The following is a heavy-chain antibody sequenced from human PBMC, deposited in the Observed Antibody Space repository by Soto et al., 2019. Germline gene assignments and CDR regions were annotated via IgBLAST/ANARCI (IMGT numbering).Heavy chain of an antibody. V-gene: IGHV3-72*01. D-gene: IGHD1-26*01. CDR1: GFTLSDHY. CDR2: TKNKANRYTT. CDR3: ARWVSGSPDN. Sequence: EVQLVESGGGLVQPGGSLRLSCAASGFTLSDHYMDWVRQAPGKGLEWVGRTKNKANRYTTEYAASVNGRFTISRDDSKNSLYLQMNSLQTEDTAVYYCARWVSGSPDNWGQGTLVTVPS. J-gene: IGHJ4*02.